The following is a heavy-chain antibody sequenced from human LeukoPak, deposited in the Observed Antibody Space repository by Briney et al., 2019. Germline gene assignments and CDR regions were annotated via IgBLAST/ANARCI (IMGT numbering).Heavy chain of an antibody. CDR3: ARVSTTVAGSDYLDY. V-gene: IGHV3-72*01. D-gene: IGHD6-19*01. J-gene: IGHJ4*02. CDR1: GFTFNDHF. CDR2: FRKRPNSYTT. Sequence: GGSLRLSYAACGFTFNDHFMDWLRQARGKAVEWVSRFRKRPNSYTTEYAASVHGRLAISRDDSKNSLYLQMNSLNTEDTAVYYCARVSTTVAGSDYLDYWGQGTQVTIPS.